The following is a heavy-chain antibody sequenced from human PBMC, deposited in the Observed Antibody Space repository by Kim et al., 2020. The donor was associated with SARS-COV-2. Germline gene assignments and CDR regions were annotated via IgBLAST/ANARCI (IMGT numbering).Heavy chain of an antibody. CDR1: GGSISSYY. V-gene: IGHV4-59*13. CDR3: ARDRQQLVLGYYYGMDV. J-gene: IGHJ6*02. Sequence: SETLSLTCTVSGGSISSYYWSWIRQPPGKGLEWIGYIYYSGSTNYNPSLKSRVTISVDTSKNQFSLKLSSVTAADTAVYYCARDRQQLVLGYYYGMDVWGQETTVTVSS. D-gene: IGHD6-13*01. CDR2: IYYSGST.